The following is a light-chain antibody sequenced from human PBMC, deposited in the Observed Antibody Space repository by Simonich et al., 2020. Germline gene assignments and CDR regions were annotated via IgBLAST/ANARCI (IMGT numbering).Light chain of an antibody. CDR3: MQSIQLPRT. CDR2: KVA. CDR1: PSLVQSDGNTY. Sequence: DVVMTQSPLSLPVTLGQPASISCRSSPSLVQSDGNTYLNWFQQRPGQAPRRLIYKVANRDSGVPDRFSGSGSGTDFTLKISRVEAEDVGVYYCMQSIQLPRTFGQGTKVEIK. J-gene: IGKJ1*01. V-gene: IGKV2-30*02.